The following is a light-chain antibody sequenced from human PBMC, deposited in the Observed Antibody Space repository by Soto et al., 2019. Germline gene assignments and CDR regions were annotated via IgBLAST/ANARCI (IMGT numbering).Light chain of an antibody. CDR1: QSISRD. Sequence: EIGISQPLATWSVSPGEKATLSCRASQSISRDLAWYQQKPGQAPRLLMYGASNRATAIPARFSGSESGTEFSLTISSLQSEDFAVYYCQQYYKWPPKTFGQGTKVDI. CDR2: GAS. J-gene: IGKJ1*01. CDR3: QQYYKWPPKT. V-gene: IGKV3-15*01.